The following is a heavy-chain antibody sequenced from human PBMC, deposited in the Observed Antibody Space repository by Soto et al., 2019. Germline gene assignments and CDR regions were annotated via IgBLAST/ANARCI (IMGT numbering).Heavy chain of an antibody. CDR2: VSGSGSSP. CDR1: GFNFGSYA. Sequence: EEQLLESGGGLVQPGGSLRLSCAATGFNFGSYAMGWVRQAPGKGLEWVSGVSGSGSSPYYADSVKGRLTISKDKSKNTLYLDLNNLRSEDTAVYFCVKGKESGYRGACDSWGQGTMVTVSS. CDR3: VKGKESGYRGACDS. J-gene: IGHJ4*02. V-gene: IGHV3-23*01. D-gene: IGHD5-18*01.